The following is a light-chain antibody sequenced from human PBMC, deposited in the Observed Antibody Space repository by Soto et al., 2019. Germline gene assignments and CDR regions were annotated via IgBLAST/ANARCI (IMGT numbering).Light chain of an antibody. J-gene: IGKJ5*01. V-gene: IGKV2-30*01. CDR2: KVS. CDR3: MQGAPGPTT. CDR1: HGLLYSDGNTY. Sequence: DVVVTQSPLSLPVTLGQPASISCRSSHGLLYSDGNTYLNWFHQRPGQSPRRLIYKVSNRDSGVPDRFSGSGSGTDFARKISRVEAEDVGVYYCMQGAPGPTTFGKGIRLEI.